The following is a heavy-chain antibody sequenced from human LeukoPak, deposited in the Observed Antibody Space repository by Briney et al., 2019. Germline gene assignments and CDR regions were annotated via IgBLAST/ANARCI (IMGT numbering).Heavy chain of an antibody. CDR3: VRDLGGRSGH. V-gene: IGHV3-74*01. CDR2: INEDGSTT. D-gene: IGHD1-26*01. Sequence: GGSLRLSCAASGFTFSSNWMHWVRLAPGKGLVWVSRINEDGSTTNYADSVKGRSTIFRDNAKNTLYLQMNSLRAEDTAVYYCVRDLGGRSGHWGRGTLVTVSS. J-gene: IGHJ4*02. CDR1: GFTFSSNW.